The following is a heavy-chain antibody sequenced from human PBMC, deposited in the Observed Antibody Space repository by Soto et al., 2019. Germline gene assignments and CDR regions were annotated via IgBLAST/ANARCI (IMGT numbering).Heavy chain of an antibody. Sequence: EVQLLESGGGLVQPGGSLRLSCAASGFTFSSYAMSWVRQAPGKGLEWVSAISGSGGSTHYADSVKGLFTISRVNSTNTVCLQRSSASAEDTAVYYCAKIPGASGYCSGGSCYFDYWGQGTLVTVSS. J-gene: IGHJ4*02. CDR2: ISGSGGST. CDR1: GFTFSSYA. D-gene: IGHD2-15*01. V-gene: IGHV3-23*01. CDR3: AKIPGASGYCSGGSCYFDY.